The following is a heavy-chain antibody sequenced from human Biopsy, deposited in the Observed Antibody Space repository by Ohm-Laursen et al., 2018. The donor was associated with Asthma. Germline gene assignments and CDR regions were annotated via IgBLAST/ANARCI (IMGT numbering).Heavy chain of an antibody. CDR3: ARAVDYSHYYGIDV. J-gene: IGHJ6*02. D-gene: IGHD3-10*01. V-gene: IGHV1-18*01. CDR1: GSTFTSAG. CDR2: ISVYNGNT. Sequence: ATVKISCKPSGSTFTSAGITWVRQAPGQGLEWMGWISVYNGNTKVAQKPQDRVTMITDTSTSTAYMELRSLRSDDTAVYFCARAVDYSHYYGIDVWGQGTTVTVS.